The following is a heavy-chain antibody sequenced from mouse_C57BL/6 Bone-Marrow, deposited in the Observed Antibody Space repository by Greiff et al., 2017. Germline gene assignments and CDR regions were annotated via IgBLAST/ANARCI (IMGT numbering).Heavy chain of an antibody. Sequence: EVQLQQSGPELVKPGASVKISCKASGYTFTDYYMNWVKQSHGKSLEWIGDINPNNGGTSYNQKFKGKATLTVDKSSSTAYMELRSLTSEDSAVYYYARYFDVWGTGTTVTVSS. CDR2: INPNNGGT. CDR1: GYTFTDYY. CDR3: ARYFDV. J-gene: IGHJ1*03. V-gene: IGHV1-26*01.